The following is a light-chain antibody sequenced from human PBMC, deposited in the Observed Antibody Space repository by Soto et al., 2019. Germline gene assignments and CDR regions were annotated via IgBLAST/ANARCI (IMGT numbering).Light chain of an antibody. V-gene: IGKV1-5*01. CDR3: QHYSTYWP. CDR1: QSISTW. CDR2: EAT. J-gene: IGKJ1*01. Sequence: DIQMTQSPSTLSASVGDIVTITCRASQSISTWLAWYQKKPWKAPKLLIFEATTLETGVPSRFSGSGSGTDFPLTITSLQPADLATYYCQHYSTYWPFGQGTKVAVK.